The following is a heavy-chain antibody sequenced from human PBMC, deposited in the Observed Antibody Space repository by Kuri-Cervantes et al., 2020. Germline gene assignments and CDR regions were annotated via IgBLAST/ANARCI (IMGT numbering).Heavy chain of an antibody. CDR3: ARRGVLGPGSSRLDS. CDR1: GYTFTGYY. J-gene: IGHJ4*02. Sequence: ASVKVSCKASGYTFTGYYMHWVRQAPGQGLEWMGWINPNSDGTNYAQKFQGRVTMTRDTSTNTAFMELSSLTSEDTAVYYCARRGVLGPGSSRLDSWGQGTLVTVSS. CDR2: INPNSDGT. D-gene: IGHD3-16*02. V-gene: IGHV1-2*02.